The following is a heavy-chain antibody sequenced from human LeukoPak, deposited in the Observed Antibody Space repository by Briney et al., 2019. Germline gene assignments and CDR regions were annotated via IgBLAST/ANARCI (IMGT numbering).Heavy chain of an antibody. J-gene: IGHJ4*02. CDR3: VGDSCRDGHNLFDL. D-gene: IGHD5-24*01. CDR1: GYTFTDYY. Sequence: ASVKVSCKASGYTFTDYYIHWLRQAPGQGLEWMGWINPKSGDTKYAQKFQGSVIMTRDTSISTAYMEFNSLTSDDSAVYYCVGDSCRDGHNLFDLWGQGTQVTVSS. CDR2: INPKSGDT. V-gene: IGHV1-2*02.